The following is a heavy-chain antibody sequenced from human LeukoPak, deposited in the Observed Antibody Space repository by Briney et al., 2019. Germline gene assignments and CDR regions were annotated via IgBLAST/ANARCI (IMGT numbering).Heavy chain of an antibody. V-gene: IGHV4-39*01. J-gene: IGHJ4*02. D-gene: IGHD6-25*01. CDR2: IYHTGST. CDR1: GASISGSGYY. Sequence: SETLSLTCAVSGASISGSGYYWGWIRQPPGMELQWIGNIYHTGSTYYNASLQSRVTISIDTSKNQFSLRLNSVTAADTAMYYCAKSGGYGLIDYWGQGTLVTVSS. CDR3: AKSGGYGLIDY.